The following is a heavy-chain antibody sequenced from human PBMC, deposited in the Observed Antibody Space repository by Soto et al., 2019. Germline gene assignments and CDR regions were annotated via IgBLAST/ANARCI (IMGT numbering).Heavy chain of an antibody. CDR1: GFTFDDYA. CDR2: ISWNSGSI. J-gene: IGHJ4*02. Sequence: PGGSLRLSCAASGFTFDDYAMHWVRQAPGKGLEWVSGISWNSGSIGYADSVKGRFTISRDNAKNSLYLQMNSLRAEDTAVYYCARERSRIDYWGQGTLVTVSS. V-gene: IGHV3-9*01. CDR3: ARERSRIDY. D-gene: IGHD1-26*01.